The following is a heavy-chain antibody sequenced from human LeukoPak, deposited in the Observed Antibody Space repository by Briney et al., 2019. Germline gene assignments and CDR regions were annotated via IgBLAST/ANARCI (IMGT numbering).Heavy chain of an antibody. Sequence: PSQTLSLTCTVSGGSISSGGYYWSWLRQPPGKGLEWIGYIYHSGSTYYNPSLKSRVTISVDTSKNQFSLKLSSVTAADTAVYYCAATRLDYYDSSGKPEGFDYWGQGTLVTVSS. D-gene: IGHD3-22*01. J-gene: IGHJ4*02. V-gene: IGHV4-30-2*02. CDR2: IYHSGST. CDR1: GGSISSGGYY. CDR3: AATRLDYYDSSGKPEGFDY.